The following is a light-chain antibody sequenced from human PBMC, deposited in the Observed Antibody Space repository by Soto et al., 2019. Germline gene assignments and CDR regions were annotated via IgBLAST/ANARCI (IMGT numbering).Light chain of an antibody. J-gene: IGKJ4*01. CDR3: QQSHPPPLT. V-gene: IGKV1-39*01. Sequence: DIQMTQSPSPLSASVGDRVTVTCRASQSISRYLNWYQQKPGNAPKLLIYAASNLQSGVPSRFSRSGSGTDFTLTISSLHPEDFATYFCQQSHPPPLTFGGGTKVEI. CDR2: AAS. CDR1: QSISRY.